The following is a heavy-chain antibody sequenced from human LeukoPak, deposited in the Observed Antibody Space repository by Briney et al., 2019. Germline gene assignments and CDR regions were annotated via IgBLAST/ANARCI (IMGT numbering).Heavy chain of an antibody. Sequence: SETLSLTCTVSGGSISSYYWSWLRQPPGKGLEWIGYIYYSGSTNYNPSLKSRVTISVDTSKNQFSLKLSSVTAADTAVYYCAGSSSWYRVWGQGTLVTVSS. J-gene: IGHJ4*02. V-gene: IGHV4-59*01. CDR1: GGSISSYY. CDR2: IYYSGST. D-gene: IGHD6-13*01. CDR3: AGSSSWYRV.